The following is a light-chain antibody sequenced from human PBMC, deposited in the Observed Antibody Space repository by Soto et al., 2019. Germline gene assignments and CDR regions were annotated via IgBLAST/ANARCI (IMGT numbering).Light chain of an antibody. CDR2: DAS. Sequence: DIQMTQSPSTLSAYVGDRVTITYRASQSIFNWLAWYQQKPGKAPNLLIYDASSLQSGVPARFSGSGSGTEFTLTISSLQPDDSATYYCHQYKSATFGQGTKLEI. CDR1: QSIFNW. V-gene: IGKV1-5*01. J-gene: IGKJ2*01. CDR3: HQYKSAT.